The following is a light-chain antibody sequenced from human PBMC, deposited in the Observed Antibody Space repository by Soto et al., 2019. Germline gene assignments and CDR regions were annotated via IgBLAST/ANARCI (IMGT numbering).Light chain of an antibody. CDR1: QSVTNNN. CDR3: HQYRNGAYT. Sequence: EIVLTHSPATLSLSPWERATLSCRASQSVTNNNLAWFQQKPGQAPRLLIHAASTRAAGIPVRFSGGGSGTDFTLAISRLAPEDFAVYYSHQYRNGAYTFGQGTKVDIK. J-gene: IGKJ2*01. CDR2: AAS. V-gene: IGKV3D-20*02.